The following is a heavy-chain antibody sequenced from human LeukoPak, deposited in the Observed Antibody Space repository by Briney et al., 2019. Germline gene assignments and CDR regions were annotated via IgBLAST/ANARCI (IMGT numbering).Heavy chain of an antibody. V-gene: IGHV4-39*07. CDR3: ARVDYYGSGSYPFDY. D-gene: IGHD3-10*01. J-gene: IGHJ4*02. Sequence: KPSQTLSLTCTVSGGSISSGSYYWGWIRQPPGKGLEWIGSIYYSGSTYYNPSLKSRVTISVDTSKNQFSLKLSSVTAADTAVYYCARVDYYGSGSYPFDYWGQGTLVTVSS. CDR1: GGSISSGSYY. CDR2: IYYSGST.